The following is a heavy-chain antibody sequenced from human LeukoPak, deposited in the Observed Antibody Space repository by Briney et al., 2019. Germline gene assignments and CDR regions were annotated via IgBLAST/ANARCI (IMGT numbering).Heavy chain of an antibody. CDR3: ARNVIYYFDY. D-gene: IGHD2/OR15-2a*01. CDR1: GFTFSSYS. J-gene: IGHJ4*02. CDR2: ISSSSSTI. Sequence: PGGSLRLSCAASGFTFSSYSMNWVRQAPGKGLEWVSYISSSSSTIYYADSVKGRFTISRDNAKNSLYLQTNSLRAEDTAVYYCARNVIYYFDYWGQGTLVIVSS. V-gene: IGHV3-48*01.